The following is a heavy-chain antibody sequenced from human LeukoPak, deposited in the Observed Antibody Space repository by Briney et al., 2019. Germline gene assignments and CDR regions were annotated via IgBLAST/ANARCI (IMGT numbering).Heavy chain of an antibody. CDR2: INSNGGGA. J-gene: IGHJ4*02. Sequence: GGSLRLSCSASGFTFSSYAMHWVRQAPGKGLEYVSAINSNGGGAYYADSVKGRFTISRDNSKNTLYLQMSSLRAEDTAVYYCAKAASGFYYFDYWGQGTLVTVSS. CDR3: AKAASGFYYFDY. V-gene: IGHV3-64D*06. D-gene: IGHD3-10*01. CDR1: GFTFSSYA.